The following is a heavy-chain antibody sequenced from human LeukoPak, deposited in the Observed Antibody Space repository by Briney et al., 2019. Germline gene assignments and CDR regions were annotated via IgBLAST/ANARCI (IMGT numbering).Heavy chain of an antibody. Sequence: PSETLSLTCAVYGGSFSGYYWSWIRQPPGKGLEWIGEINHSGSTNYNPSLKSRVTISVDTSKNQFSLKLSSVTAADTAVYYCARGEPHYYYDSSGYYYHWGQGTLVTVSS. CDR3: ARGEPHYYYDSSGYYYH. J-gene: IGHJ4*02. D-gene: IGHD3-22*01. CDR2: INHSGST. V-gene: IGHV4-34*01. CDR1: GGSFSGYY.